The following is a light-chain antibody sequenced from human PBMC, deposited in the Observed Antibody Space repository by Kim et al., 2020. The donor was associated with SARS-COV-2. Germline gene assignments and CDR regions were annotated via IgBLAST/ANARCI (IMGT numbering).Light chain of an antibody. Sequence: GKTARITCGGNNIGSKSVHWYQQKPGQAPGLVVYDDSDRPSGIPERFSGSNSGNTATLTISRVEAGDEADYYCQVWDSSSDHRDVVFGGGTQLTVL. CDR1: NIGSKS. V-gene: IGLV3-21*03. CDR2: DDS. J-gene: IGLJ2*01. CDR3: QVWDSSSDHRDVV.